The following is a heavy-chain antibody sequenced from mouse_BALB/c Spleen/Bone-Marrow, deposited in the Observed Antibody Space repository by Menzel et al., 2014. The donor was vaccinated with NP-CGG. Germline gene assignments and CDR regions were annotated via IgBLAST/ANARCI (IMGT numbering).Heavy chain of an antibody. V-gene: IGHV3-6*02. CDR3: ARGDGYYGGAMDY. J-gene: IGHJ4*01. D-gene: IGHD2-3*01. CDR1: GNSHTSGYY. Sequence: ESRPRLLRPTQALSLTSSVTGNSHTSGYYSNWIRPFPGNKLEWMGYISYDGRNNYNPPLKNRISITRDTSKNQFFLKLNSVTTEDTATYYCARGDGYYGGAMDYWSQGPPVTASS. CDR2: ISYDGRN.